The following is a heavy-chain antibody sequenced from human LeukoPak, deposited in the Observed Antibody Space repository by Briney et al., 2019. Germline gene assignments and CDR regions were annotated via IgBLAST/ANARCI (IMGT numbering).Heavy chain of an antibody. D-gene: IGHD5-12*01. V-gene: IGHV4-39*01. CDR3: ARHGRENTGYDFDY. Sequence: SETLSLTCSVSGDSISSEDYWWGWIRQPPGKGLEWVGSIFYSGSTYYNGPLKRRLTISVDTSKNQFSLKLSSVTDADTAVYFCARHGRENTGYDFDYWGQGTLVTVSS. CDR1: GDSISSEDYW. CDR2: IFYSGST. J-gene: IGHJ4*02.